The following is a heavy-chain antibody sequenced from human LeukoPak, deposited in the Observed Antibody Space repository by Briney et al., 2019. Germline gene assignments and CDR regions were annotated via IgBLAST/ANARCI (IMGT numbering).Heavy chain of an antibody. Sequence: SRTLSLTCAISGNSVSSNSAAWNWIRQSPSRGLEWLGRTYYRSKWYNDYAVSVKSRITINPDTSKNQFSLQLSSVTPEDTAVYYCARVVGYCSGGSCYDNWFDPWGQGTLVTVSS. V-gene: IGHV6-1*01. J-gene: IGHJ5*02. D-gene: IGHD2-15*01. CDR3: ARVVGYCSGGSCYDNWFDP. CDR2: TYYRSKWYN. CDR1: GNSVSSNSAA.